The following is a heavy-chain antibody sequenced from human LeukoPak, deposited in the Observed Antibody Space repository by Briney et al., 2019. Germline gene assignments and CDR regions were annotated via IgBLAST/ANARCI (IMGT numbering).Heavy chain of an antibody. CDR3: AKRGDIVAAFDY. CDR1: GFTFSSYA. Sequence: GASLRLSCAASGFTFSSYAMSWVRQAPGKGLEWVSAITGSGASTFYADSVKGRFTISRDNSNNTLYLQMNSLRDEDTAVYYCAKRGDIVAAFDYWGQGTLVTVSS. D-gene: IGHD5-12*01. V-gene: IGHV3-23*01. CDR2: ITGSGAST. J-gene: IGHJ4*02.